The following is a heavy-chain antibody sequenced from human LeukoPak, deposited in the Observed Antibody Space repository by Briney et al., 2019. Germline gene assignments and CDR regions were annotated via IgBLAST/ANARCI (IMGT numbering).Heavy chain of an antibody. CDR2: IRYDGSNK. V-gene: IGHV3-30*02. Sequence: TGGSLRLSCAASGFTFSSYGMHWVRQAPGKGLEWVAFIRYDGSNKYYADSVKGRFTISRDNSKNTLYLQMNSLRAEDTAVYYCAKDHRLLWFGELLAPYMDVWGKGTTVTISS. J-gene: IGHJ6*03. CDR1: GFTFSSYG. D-gene: IGHD3-10*01. CDR3: AKDHRLLWFGELLAPYMDV.